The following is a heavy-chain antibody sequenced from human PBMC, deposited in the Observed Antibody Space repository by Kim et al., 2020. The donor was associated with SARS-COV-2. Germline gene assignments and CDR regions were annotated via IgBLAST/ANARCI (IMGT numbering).Heavy chain of an antibody. CDR1: GFTFSSYA. J-gene: IGHJ6*02. CDR3: AKEGKGASSWHYGMDV. D-gene: IGHD6-13*01. Sequence: GGSLRLSCAASGFTFSSYAMSWVRQAPGKGLEWVSAISGSGGSTYYADSVKGRFTISRDNSKNTLYLQMNSLRAEDTAVYYCAKEGKGASSWHYGMDVWGQGTTVTVSS. CDR2: ISGSGGST. V-gene: IGHV3-23*01.